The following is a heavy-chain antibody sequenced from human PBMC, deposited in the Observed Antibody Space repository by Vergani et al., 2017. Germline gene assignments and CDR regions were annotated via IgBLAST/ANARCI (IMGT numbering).Heavy chain of an antibody. CDR1: GGTFSSYA. D-gene: IGHD5-12*01. Sequence: QVQLVQSGAEVKKPGSSVKVSCKASGGTFSSYAISWVRQAPGQGLEWMGRIIPILGIANYAQKFQGRVTITADKSTSTAYMELSSLRSEDTAVYYCASAGGGHDSGYDFLGILNWFDPWGQGTLVTVSS. J-gene: IGHJ5*02. CDR3: ASAGGGHDSGYDFLGILNWFDP. V-gene: IGHV1-69*04. CDR2: IIPILGIA.